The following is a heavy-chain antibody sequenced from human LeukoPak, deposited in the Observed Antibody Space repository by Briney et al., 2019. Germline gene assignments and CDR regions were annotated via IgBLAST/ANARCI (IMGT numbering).Heavy chain of an antibody. CDR2: ITPLFGIV. CDR1: GGTFSSHT. J-gene: IGHJ6*02. V-gene: IGHV1-69*02. D-gene: IGHD5-18*01. Sequence: SVKVSCKASGGTFSSHTISWVRQAPEQGLEWMGRITPLFGIVNYAQKFQDRVTITADKSTSTAYMEVSSLRSEDTAVYYCARIPSGDVDTAMVMYYHYGMDVWGQGTTVTVSS. CDR3: ARIPSGDVDTAMVMYYHYGMDV.